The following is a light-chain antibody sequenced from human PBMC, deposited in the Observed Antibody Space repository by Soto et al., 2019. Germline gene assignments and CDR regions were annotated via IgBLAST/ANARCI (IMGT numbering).Light chain of an antibody. Sequence: SVLNPPASVFWAPGPAITISCASSDVGNFEHISWYQQHPGKGPKLIIYEDTRRPSGISARFSGSKSGNTASLTISGLQAEDEADYYCSSYTWSPTLYAFAGGTKVTVL. V-gene: IGLV2-23*01. CDR2: EDT. J-gene: IGLJ1*01. CDR3: SSYTWSPTLYA. CDR1: SSDVGNFEH.